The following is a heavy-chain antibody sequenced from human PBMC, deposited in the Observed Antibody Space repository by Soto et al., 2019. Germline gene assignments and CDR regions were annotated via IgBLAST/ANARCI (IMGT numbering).Heavy chain of an antibody. V-gene: IGHV3-15*01. J-gene: IGHJ4*02. CDR1: NMTFTYAW. Sequence: GGSLRLSCVVYNMTFTYAWMSWVRQAPGKGLEWVGRIKATAYGGTTDYAAPVKGRFSISRDDSKNTLYLEMNSLRTEDTGTYFCTTDDTSRYYFQHWGLGTLVTVSS. D-gene: IGHD3-16*02. CDR2: IKATAYGGTT. CDR3: TTDDTSRYYFQH.